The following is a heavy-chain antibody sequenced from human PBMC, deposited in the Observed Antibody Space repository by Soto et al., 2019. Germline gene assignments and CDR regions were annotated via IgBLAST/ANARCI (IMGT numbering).Heavy chain of an antibody. Sequence: QVQLVESGGGVVQPGRSLRLSCAASGFTFSSYAMHWVRQAPGKGLEWVAVISYDGSNKYYADSVKGRFTISRDNSKNTLYLQMNSLRAEDTAVYYCAREGDYVDYPGYFDYWGQGTLVTVSS. CDR3: AREGDYVDYPGYFDY. CDR1: GFTFSSYA. D-gene: IGHD4-17*01. V-gene: IGHV3-30-3*01. CDR2: ISYDGSNK. J-gene: IGHJ4*02.